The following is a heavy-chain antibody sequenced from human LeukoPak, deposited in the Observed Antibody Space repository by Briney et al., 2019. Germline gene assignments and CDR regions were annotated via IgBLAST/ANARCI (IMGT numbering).Heavy chain of an antibody. Sequence: KAGGSLRLSCAASGFTFSDYYMSWLRQAPGKGLEWVSYISSSGSTIYYADSVKGRFTISRDNAKNSLYLQMNSLRAEDTAVYYCARDILSYGDYEENWFDPWGQGTLVTVSS. D-gene: IGHD4-17*01. J-gene: IGHJ5*02. V-gene: IGHV3-11*04. CDR3: ARDILSYGDYEENWFDP. CDR2: ISSSGSTI. CDR1: GFTFSDYY.